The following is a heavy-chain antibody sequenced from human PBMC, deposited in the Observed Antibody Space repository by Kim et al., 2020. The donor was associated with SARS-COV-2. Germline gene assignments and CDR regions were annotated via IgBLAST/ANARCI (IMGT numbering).Heavy chain of an antibody. CDR1: GFTFTNYG. CDR2: IWYNGNFE. Sequence: GGSLRLSCAASGFTFTNYGIHWVRQAPGKGLEWVAVIWYNGNFEYYADSVRGRFTISRDNSKKTVFLQMDSLRAEDTAVYYCARKSSWSFDYWGQGTLVTVS. J-gene: IGHJ4*02. V-gene: IGHV3-33*01. CDR3: ARKSSWSFDY. D-gene: IGHD2-2*01.